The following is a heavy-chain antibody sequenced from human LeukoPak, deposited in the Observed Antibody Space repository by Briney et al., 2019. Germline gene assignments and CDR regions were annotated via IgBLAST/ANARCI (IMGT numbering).Heavy chain of an antibody. CDR3: AKDRIDNTVDQ. V-gene: IGHV3-74*01. Sequence: PGGSLRLSCVASGFTFSDYWMDWVRQVPGKGLVWVSRISDDGISASHADSVKGRFTISRDNDKNTMYLEMNSLRGEDTAVYYCAKDRIDNTVDQWGQGTLVTVSS. CDR1: GFTFSDYW. D-gene: IGHD2-21*01. J-gene: IGHJ4*02. CDR2: ISDDGISA.